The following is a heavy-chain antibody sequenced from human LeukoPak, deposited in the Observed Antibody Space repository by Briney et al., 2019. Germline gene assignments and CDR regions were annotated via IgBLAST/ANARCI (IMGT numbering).Heavy chain of an antibody. CDR1: GYTFTGYY. Sequence: ASVKVSCKASGYTFTGYYMHWVRQAPGQGLEWMGWINPNSGGTNYAQKFQGRVTMTRDTSISTAYMEVSGLRSDDTAAYYCARGDITGRTPWGQGTMVTVSS. D-gene: IGHD1-20*01. CDR2: INPNSGGT. V-gene: IGHV1-2*02. J-gene: IGHJ3*01. CDR3: ARGDITGRTP.